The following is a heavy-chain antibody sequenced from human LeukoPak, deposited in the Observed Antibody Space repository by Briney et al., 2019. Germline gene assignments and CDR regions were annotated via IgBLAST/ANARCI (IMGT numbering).Heavy chain of an antibody. CDR1: GFTFSSFS. CDR3: AKDTYYYDNSGYYPVDY. CDR2: ISSGSSTI. Sequence: GGSLRLSCAASGFTFSSFSMNWVRQAPGKGLEWVSYISSGSSTIYYADSVKGRFTISRDNAKNSLYLQMNSLRAEDTAVYYCAKDTYYYDNSGYYPVDYWGQGTLVTVSS. V-gene: IGHV3-48*04. D-gene: IGHD3-22*01. J-gene: IGHJ4*02.